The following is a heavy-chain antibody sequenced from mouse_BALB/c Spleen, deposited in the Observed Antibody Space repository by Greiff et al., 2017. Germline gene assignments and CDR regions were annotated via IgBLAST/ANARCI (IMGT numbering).Heavy chain of an antibody. V-gene: IGHV2-6-7*01. D-gene: IGHD2-3*01. J-gene: IGHJ3*01. Sequence: VQPGGVRTWPGGALTEPVHHMHRLRVLINRLCVNWVRQPPGKGLEWLGMIWGDGSTDYNSALKSRLSISKDNSKSQVFLKMNSLQTDDTARYYCARSYDGYYGFAYWGQGTLVTVSA. CDR1: VLINRLC. CDR3: ARSYDGYYGFAY. CDR2: IWGDGST.